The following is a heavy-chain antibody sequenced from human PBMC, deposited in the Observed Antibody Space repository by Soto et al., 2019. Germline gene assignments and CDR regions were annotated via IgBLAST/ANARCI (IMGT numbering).Heavy chain of an antibody. CDR1: GYTLTELS. J-gene: IGHJ4*02. CDR2: FDPEDGET. Sequence: GASVKVSCKVSGYTLTELSMHRVRQAPGKGLEWMGGFDPEDGETIYAQKFQGRVTMTEDTSTDTAYMELSSLRSEDTAVYYCATGGRFVSSGYLDYWGQGTLVTVSS. V-gene: IGHV1-24*01. CDR3: ATGGRFVSSGYLDY. D-gene: IGHD3-22*01.